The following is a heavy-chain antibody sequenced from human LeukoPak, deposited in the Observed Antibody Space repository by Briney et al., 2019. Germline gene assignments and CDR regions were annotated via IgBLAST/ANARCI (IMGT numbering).Heavy chain of an antibody. V-gene: IGHV3-53*01. CDR3: ARLGYYYMDV. CDR2: IYSGGST. CDR1: GFTVSSNY. J-gene: IGHJ6*03. Sequence: PGGSLRLSCAASGFTVSSNYMSWVRLAPGKGLEWVSVIYSGGSTYYADSVKGRFTISGDNSKNTLYLQMNSLRAEDTAVYYCARLGYYYMDVWGKGTTVTISS.